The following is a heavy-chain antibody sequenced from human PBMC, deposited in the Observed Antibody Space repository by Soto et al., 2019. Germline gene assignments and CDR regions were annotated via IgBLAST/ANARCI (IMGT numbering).Heavy chain of an antibody. J-gene: IGHJ6*02. CDR1: GGSISSANFY. CDR3: ARNQPQRYCSGGTCRPAYGMDV. CDR2: IYYSGDT. D-gene: IGHD2-15*01. Sequence: SSETLSLTCTVSGGSISSANFYWAWIRQPPGKGLEWIGIIYYSGDTYYNPSLAGRLTMSVDTSNQFSLTLRSVTAADTALYYCARNQPQRYCSGGTCRPAYGMDVWGQGTTVTVSS. V-gene: IGHV4-39*01.